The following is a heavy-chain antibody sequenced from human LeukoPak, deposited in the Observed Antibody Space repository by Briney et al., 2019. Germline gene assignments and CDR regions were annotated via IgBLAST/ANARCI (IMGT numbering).Heavy chain of an antibody. CDR2: ISGNSGNT. CDR1: GYSFISYG. J-gene: IGHJ4*02. CDR3: ARDQGTVLGKDY. Sequence: ASVKVSCKCSGYSFISYGINWVRQAPGQGLEWMGWISGNSGNTKYADKFQGRVTMTTDTSTETVYMELRSLRSDDTAVYYCARDQGTVLGKDYWGQGTLVTVSS. D-gene: IGHD6-19*01. V-gene: IGHV1-18*01.